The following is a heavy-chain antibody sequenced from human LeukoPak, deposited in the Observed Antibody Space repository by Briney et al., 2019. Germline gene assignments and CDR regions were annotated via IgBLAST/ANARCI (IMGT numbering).Heavy chain of an antibody. CDR3: ARDLAGPYYYDSSGVDY. CDR1: GGTFSSYA. V-gene: IGHV1-2*06. Sequence: ASVKVSCKASGGTFSSYAISWVRQAPGQGLEWMGRINPNSGGTNYAQKFQGRVTMTRDTSISTAYMELSRLRSDDTAVYYCARDLAGPYYYDSSGVDYWGQGTLVTVSS. CDR2: INPNSGGT. D-gene: IGHD3-22*01. J-gene: IGHJ4*02.